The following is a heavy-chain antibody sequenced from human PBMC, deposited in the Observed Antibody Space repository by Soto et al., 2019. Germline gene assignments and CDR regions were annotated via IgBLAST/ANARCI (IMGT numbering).Heavy chain of an antibody. CDR2: ISAYNGNT. CDR3: ARDVRGYDYVWGSYPRLFDY. V-gene: IGHV1-18*01. J-gene: IGHJ4*02. CDR1: GYTVTSYG. D-gene: IGHD3-16*02. Sequence: QVQLVQSGAEVKKPGASVKVSCKASGYTVTSYGISWVRQAPGQGLEWMGWISAYNGNTNYAQKLQGRVTMTTDTSTSTAYMELRSLRSDDTAVYYCARDVRGYDYVWGSYPRLFDYWGQGTLVTVSS.